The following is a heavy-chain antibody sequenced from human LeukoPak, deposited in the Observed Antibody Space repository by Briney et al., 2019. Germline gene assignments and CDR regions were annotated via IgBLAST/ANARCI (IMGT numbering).Heavy chain of an antibody. J-gene: IGHJ4*02. CDR3: ATPKKKTSGWYYFDY. Sequence: TGGSLRLSCAASGFTFSSYAMSWVRQAPGKGLEWVSAISGGGGSAYYADSVKGRFTISRDNAKNSLYLQMNSLRAEDTAVYYCATPKKKTSGWYYFDYWGQGTLVTVSS. V-gene: IGHV3-23*01. CDR1: GFTFSSYA. CDR2: ISGGGGSA. D-gene: IGHD6-19*01.